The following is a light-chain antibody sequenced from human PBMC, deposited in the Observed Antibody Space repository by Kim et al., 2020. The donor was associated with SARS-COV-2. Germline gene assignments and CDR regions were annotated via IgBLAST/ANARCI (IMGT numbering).Light chain of an antibody. Sequence: ALGQTVRITCKGDSLRSYYASWYQQKPGQAPVLVIYGKNNRPSGIPDRFSGSSSGNTASLTITGAQAEDEADYYCNSRDSSGNHVVFGGGIKLTVL. CDR1: SLRSYY. V-gene: IGLV3-19*01. CDR2: GKN. J-gene: IGLJ2*01. CDR3: NSRDSSGNHVV.